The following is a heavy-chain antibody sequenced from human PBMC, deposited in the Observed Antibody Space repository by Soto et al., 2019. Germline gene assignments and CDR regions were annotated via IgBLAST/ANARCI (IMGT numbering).Heavy chain of an antibody. CDR2: IYWDDDK. D-gene: IGHD4-17*01. CDR1: GFSLSTSGVG. J-gene: IGHJ4*02. Sequence: QITLKESGPTLVKPTQTLTLTCTFSGFSLSTSGVGVGWIRQPPGKALEWLALIYWDDDKGYSPSLKSRLTIXXDTSKNQGVLTMTNMDPVDTATYYCGHMDTTVTRRWGQGILVTVSS. V-gene: IGHV2-5*02. CDR3: GHMDTTVTRR.